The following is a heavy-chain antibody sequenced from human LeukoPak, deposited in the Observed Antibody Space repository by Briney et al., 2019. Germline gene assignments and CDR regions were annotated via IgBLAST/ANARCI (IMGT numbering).Heavy chain of an antibody. CDR3: AKDGSNYYDSSGYYYVGSFDY. V-gene: IGHV3-23*01. J-gene: IGHJ4*02. D-gene: IGHD3-22*01. CDR1: GLTFSSYA. CDR2: ISGSGGST. Sequence: PGGSLRLSCAASGLTFSSYAMSWVRRAPGKGLEWVSAISGSGGSTYYADSVKGRFTISRDNSKNTLYLQMNSLRAEDTAVYYCAKDGSNYYDSSGYYYVGSFDYWGQGTLVTVSS.